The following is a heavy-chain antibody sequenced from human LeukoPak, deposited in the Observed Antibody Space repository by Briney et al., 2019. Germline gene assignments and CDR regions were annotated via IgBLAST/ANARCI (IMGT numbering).Heavy chain of an antibody. V-gene: IGHV3-30*02. D-gene: IGHD5-18*01. CDR1: GFTFSSYG. CDR3: VSGNNYGYGGYY. Sequence: PGGSLRLSCAASGFTFSSYGMHWVRQAPGKGLEWVAFIRYDGSNKYYADSVKGRFTISRDNSKNTLYVQMNSLRAEDTAVYYCVSGNNYGYGGYYWGQGTLVTVSS. CDR2: IRYDGSNK. J-gene: IGHJ4*02.